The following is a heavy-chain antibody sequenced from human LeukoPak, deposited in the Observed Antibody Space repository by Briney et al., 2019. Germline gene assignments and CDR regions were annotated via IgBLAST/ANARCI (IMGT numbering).Heavy chain of an antibody. V-gene: IGHV4-59*01. CDR3: ARALYYYDSSGGGGGMDV. J-gene: IGHJ6*02. D-gene: IGHD3-22*01. CDR1: GGSISRYY. Sequence: SETLSLTCTVSGGSISRYYWSWIRQPPGRGLEWIGYIYCSGSTNYTPSLRSRVTISVDTSKNQFSLKLSSVTAADTAVYYCARALYYYDSSGGGGGMDVWGQGTTVTVSS. CDR2: IYCSGST.